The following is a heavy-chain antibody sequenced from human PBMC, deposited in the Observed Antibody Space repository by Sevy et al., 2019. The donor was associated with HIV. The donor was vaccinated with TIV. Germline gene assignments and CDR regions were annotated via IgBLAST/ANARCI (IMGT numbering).Heavy chain of an antibody. V-gene: IGHV3-7*01. CDR1: GFTFSTYW. CDR3: ATLSSPMPNSGWYDFFDH. Sequence: GGSLRLSCAASGFTFSTYWMSWVRQAPGKGLEWVANIKQDGSDKNYMDSVKGRFTISRDNAKNSLYLQISSLRAEDTAVYYCATLSSPMPNSGWYDFFDHWGQGTLVTVSS. D-gene: IGHD6-19*01. J-gene: IGHJ4*02. CDR2: IKQDGSDK.